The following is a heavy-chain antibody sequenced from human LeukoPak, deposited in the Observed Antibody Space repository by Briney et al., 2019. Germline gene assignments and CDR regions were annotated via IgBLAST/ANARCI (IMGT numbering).Heavy chain of an antibody. CDR1: GGTFSSYA. V-gene: IGHV1-69*05. J-gene: IGHJ1*01. D-gene: IGHD6-13*01. Sequence: GASVKVSCKASGGTFSSYAISWVRQAPGQGLAWMGGIIPIFGTANYAQKFQGRVTITTDESTSTAYMELSSLRSEDTAVYYCANLLGISWYRGYFQHWGQGTLVTVSS. CDR2: IIPIFGTA. CDR3: ANLLGISWYRGYFQH.